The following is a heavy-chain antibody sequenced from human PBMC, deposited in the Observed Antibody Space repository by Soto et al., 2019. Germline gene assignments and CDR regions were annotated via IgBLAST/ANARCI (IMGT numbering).Heavy chain of an antibody. Sequence: GESLKISCKGSGYSFTSYWISWVRQMPGKGLEWMGRIDPSDSYTNYSPSFQGHVTISADKSISTAYLQWSSLKASDTAMYYCASLFGVVINTNYYYYGMDVWGQGATVTVSS. CDR1: GYSFTSYW. D-gene: IGHD3-3*01. J-gene: IGHJ6*02. CDR3: ASLFGVVINTNYYYYGMDV. V-gene: IGHV5-10-1*01. CDR2: IDPSDSYT.